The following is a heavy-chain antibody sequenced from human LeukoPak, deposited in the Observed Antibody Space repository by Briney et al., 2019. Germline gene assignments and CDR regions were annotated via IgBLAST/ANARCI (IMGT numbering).Heavy chain of an antibody. CDR2: IYTSGSA. D-gene: IGHD3-10*01. Sequence: SETLSLTCTVSGGSISSYYWSWIRQPAGKGLEWIGRIYTSGSANYNPSLKSRVTMSVDTSKNQFSLKLSSVTAADTAVYYCARDRGMVRGVITQPFDYWGQGTLVTVSS. CDR3: ARDRGMVRGVITQPFDY. J-gene: IGHJ4*02. V-gene: IGHV4-4*07. CDR1: GGSISSYY.